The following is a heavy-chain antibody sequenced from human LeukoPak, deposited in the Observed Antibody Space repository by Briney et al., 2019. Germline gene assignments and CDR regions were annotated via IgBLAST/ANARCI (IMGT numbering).Heavy chain of an antibody. CDR2: INSDGSST. CDR3: ARDGGIALPFDY. J-gene: IGHJ4*02. V-gene: IGHV3-74*01. Sequence: GGSLRLSCAASGFTFSSYWMHWVRQAPGKGLGGVSRINSDGSSTSYADSVKGRFTISRDNAKNTLYLQMNSLRAEDTAVYYCARDGGIALPFDYWGQGTLVTVSS. D-gene: IGHD6-13*01. CDR1: GFTFSSYW.